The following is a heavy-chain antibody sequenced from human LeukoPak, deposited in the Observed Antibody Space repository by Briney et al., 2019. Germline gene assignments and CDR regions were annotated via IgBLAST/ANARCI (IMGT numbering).Heavy chain of an antibody. CDR2: ISTTSSTI. V-gene: IGHV3-48*01. D-gene: IGHD2-2*01. CDR1: GFTFSSYS. CDR3: ASSGRHYTSTSCQINY. Sequence: GGSLRLSCAAAGFTFSSYSMNWVRQAPGKGLEWVSYISTTSSTIYYADSVKGRFTISRDNAENSLYLQMNSLRAEDTAVYYCASSGRHYTSTSCQINYWGQGTLVTVSS. J-gene: IGHJ4*02.